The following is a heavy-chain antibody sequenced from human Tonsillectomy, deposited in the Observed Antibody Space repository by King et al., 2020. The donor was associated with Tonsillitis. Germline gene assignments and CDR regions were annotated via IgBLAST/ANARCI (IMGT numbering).Heavy chain of an antibody. J-gene: IGHJ4*02. CDR3: ARDWDRY. Sequence: QLQESGPGLVKPSQTLSLTCTVSGGSISSGTYYWSWIRQPAGKGLEWIGRIYASGSTNYNPSLKSRVTMSVDTSKYQFSLQLSSVTAADTAVYYCARDWDRYWGQGTLVTVSS. V-gene: IGHV4-61*02. D-gene: IGHD1-26*01. CDR1: GGSISSGTYY. CDR2: IYASGST.